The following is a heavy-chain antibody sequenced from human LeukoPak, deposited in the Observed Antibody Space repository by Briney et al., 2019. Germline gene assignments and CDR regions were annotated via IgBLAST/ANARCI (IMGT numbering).Heavy chain of an antibody. V-gene: IGHV4-39*01. J-gene: IGHJ5*02. CDR3: ALYHYDSSGYSNWFDP. Sequence: SETLSLTCAVSGGSISSSSYYWGWIRQPPGKGLEWIGNIYYSGSSYYNPSLKSRVTISVDTSKNQFSLKLSSVTAADTAVYYCALYHYDSSGYSNWFDPWGQGILVTVSS. CDR1: GGSISSSSYY. CDR2: IYYSGSS. D-gene: IGHD3-22*01.